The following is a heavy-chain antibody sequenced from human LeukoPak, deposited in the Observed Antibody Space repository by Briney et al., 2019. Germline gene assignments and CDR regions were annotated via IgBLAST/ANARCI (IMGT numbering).Heavy chain of an antibody. CDR2: TSFDGSNQ. D-gene: IGHD3-9*01. CDR3: AKGIRDFSWLPTFDW. Sequence: GGSLILSCAASGFPFSTYGMHWVRQAPGKGLEWVAVTSFDGSNQYYADSVQGRFTISRDNFKTTLFLQMNSLRAEDTAVYYCAKGIRDFSWLPTFDWWGQGILVTVSS. V-gene: IGHV3-30*18. J-gene: IGHJ4*02. CDR1: GFPFSTYG.